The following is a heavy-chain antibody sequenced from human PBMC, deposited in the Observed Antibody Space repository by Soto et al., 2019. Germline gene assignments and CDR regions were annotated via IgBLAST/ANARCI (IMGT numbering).Heavy chain of an antibody. Sequence: EVQLVESGGGLLKPGGSLRLSCLASGINFNNAWMSWVRQAPGKGLEWVGRVKSKSNGETVDYAAPVKGRVAISRDDSRDTVYLNMTTLTTEDTAVYTCTTELLTVPMWVSFYNEHWGQGTRVTVSS. CDR1: GINFNNAW. D-gene: IGHD3-16*02. CDR2: VKSKSNGETV. V-gene: IGHV3-15*01. CDR3: TTELLTVPMWVSFYNEH. J-gene: IGHJ4*02.